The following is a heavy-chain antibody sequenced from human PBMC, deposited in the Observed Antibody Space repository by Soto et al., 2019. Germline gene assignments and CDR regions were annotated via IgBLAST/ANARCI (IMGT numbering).Heavy chain of an antibody. CDR2: MNAGVGNT. Sequence: HVELVQSGADVKKPGASVTISCKASGYTFTDYALHWVRQAPGQRLEWMGWMNAGVGNTLYSQKFQGRITITRDTSASTAYMELNSLKSEDTAIYYCARDTGYTFGSLNYWGPETLVTVSS. J-gene: IGHJ4*02. CDR3: ARDTGYTFGSLNY. V-gene: IGHV1-3*01. CDR1: GYTFTDYA. D-gene: IGHD5-18*01.